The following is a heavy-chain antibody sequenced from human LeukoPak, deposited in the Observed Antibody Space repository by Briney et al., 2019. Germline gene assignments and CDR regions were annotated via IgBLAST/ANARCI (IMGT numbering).Heavy chain of an antibody. CDR1: GDSVSSNSAA. J-gene: IGHJ4*02. CDR3: ARGPGTLHY. D-gene: IGHD1-1*01. CDR2: TYFRSKWYS. V-gene: IGHV6-1*01. Sequence: SQTLSLTCAISGDSVSSNSAAWHWIRPSPSRGLEWLGRTYFRSKWYSAYAVSVKGRITISPDASKNQFSLQLRSVTPEDTAVYYCARGPGTLHYWGQGSLVTVSS.